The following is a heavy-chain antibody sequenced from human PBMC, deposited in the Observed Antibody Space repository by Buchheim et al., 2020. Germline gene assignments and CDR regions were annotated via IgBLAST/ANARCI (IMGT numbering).Heavy chain of an antibody. CDR1: GFTFSSYW. CDR2: INSDGSST. Sequence: EVQLVESGGGLVQPGGSLRLSCAASGFTFSSYWMNWVRQAPGKGLVWVSRINSDGSSTSYADSVKGRFTISRDNAKNTLYLQMNSLRAEDTAVYYCARSGAAGTPYYYYGMDVWGQGTT. CDR3: ARSGAAGTPYYYYGMDV. D-gene: IGHD6-13*01. V-gene: IGHV3-74*01. J-gene: IGHJ6*02.